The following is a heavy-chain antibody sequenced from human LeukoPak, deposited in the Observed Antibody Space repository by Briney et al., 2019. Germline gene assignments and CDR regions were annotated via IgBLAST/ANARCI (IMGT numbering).Heavy chain of an antibody. CDR1: GITLSNYG. D-gene: IGHD3-22*01. V-gene: IGHV3-23*01. CDR2: ISDSGGST. CDR3: AKRGVVIRVILVGFHKEAYYFDS. J-gene: IGHJ4*02. Sequence: GRSLRPSCAVSGITLSNYGTSWVRQAPGKGLEWVAGISDSGGSTNYADSVKGRFTISRDNPKNTLYLQMNGLRAEDTAVYFCAKRGVVIRVILVGFHKEAYYFDSWGQGALVTVSS.